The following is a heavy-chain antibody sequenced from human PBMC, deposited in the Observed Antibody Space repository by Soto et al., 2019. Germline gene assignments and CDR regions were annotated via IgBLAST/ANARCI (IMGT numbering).Heavy chain of an antibody. V-gene: IGHV4-59*01. Sequence: KPSETLSLTCTVSGGSIRSYYWSWIRQPPGKGLEWIGHIYYSGNTNYNPSLKSRITMSVDTSKNQFSLKLSSVTAADTAVYYCARAVENGGNWFDPWGQGTLVTVSS. CDR1: GGSIRSYY. CDR3: ARAVENGGNWFDP. CDR2: IYYSGNT. D-gene: IGHD2-8*01. J-gene: IGHJ5*02.